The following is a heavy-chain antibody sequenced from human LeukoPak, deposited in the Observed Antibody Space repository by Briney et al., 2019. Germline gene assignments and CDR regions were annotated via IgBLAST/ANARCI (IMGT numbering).Heavy chain of an antibody. CDR1: GFTFSSYS. J-gene: IGHJ4*02. CDR3: ARTPISVVRGVTTFYFDY. CDR2: ISSSSSYI. V-gene: IGHV3-21*01. D-gene: IGHD3-10*01. Sequence: GGSLRLSCAASGFTFSSYSMNWVRQAPGKGLEWVSSISSSSSYIYYADSVKGRFTISRDNAKNSLYLQMDSLRAEDTAVYYCARTPISVVRGVTTFYFDYWGQGTLVTVSS.